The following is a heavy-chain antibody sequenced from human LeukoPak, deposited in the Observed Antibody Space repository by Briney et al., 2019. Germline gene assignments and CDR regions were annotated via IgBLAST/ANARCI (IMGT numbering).Heavy chain of an antibody. D-gene: IGHD3-22*01. V-gene: IGHV3-30*02. CDR2: IWYDGSNK. J-gene: IGHJ4*02. Sequence: HPGGSLRLSCAASGFTFSDYYMSWIRQAPGKGLEWVAFIWYDGSNKYYADSVKGRFTVSRDNSKNTLYLQMNSLRAEDTAVYYCAKDERGYYDSSGFFGAIDYWGQGSLVSVSS. CDR1: GFTFSDYY. CDR3: AKDERGYYDSSGFFGAIDY.